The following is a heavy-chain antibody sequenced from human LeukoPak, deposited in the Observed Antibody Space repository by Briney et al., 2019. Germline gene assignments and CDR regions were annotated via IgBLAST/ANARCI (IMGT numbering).Heavy chain of an antibody. CDR3: AKRGGTTVTTSNFHMDV. CDR2: IGYDGSNK. D-gene: IGHD4-17*01. Sequence: PGGSRRLSCAASGFTFSSYGMHWVRQAPGKGLEWVAFIGYDGSNKYTADSARGRFTLSRDNSKDTLYLQMNSLRAEDTAVYYCAKRGGTTVTTSNFHMDVWGKGTTVTVSS. V-gene: IGHV3-30*02. CDR1: GFTFSSYG. J-gene: IGHJ6*03.